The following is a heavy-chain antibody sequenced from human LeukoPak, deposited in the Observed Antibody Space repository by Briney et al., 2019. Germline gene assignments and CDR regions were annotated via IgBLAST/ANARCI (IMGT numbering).Heavy chain of an antibody. CDR1: GGSISSSSYY. J-gene: IGHJ4*02. D-gene: IGHD3-10*01. CDR3: ARSPMVRGVTVLFYFDY. Sequence: PSETLSLTCTVSGGSISSSSYYWGWIRQPPGEGLEWIGSISYSGSTYKNPSLKSRVTTSVDTSKNQFSLKLSSVTAADTAVYYCARSPMVRGVTVLFYFDYWGQGTLVTVSS. V-gene: IGHV4-39*01. CDR2: ISYSGST.